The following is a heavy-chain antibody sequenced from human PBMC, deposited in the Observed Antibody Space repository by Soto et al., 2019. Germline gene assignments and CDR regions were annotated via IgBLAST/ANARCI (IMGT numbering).Heavy chain of an antibody. Sequence: QVQLVQSGAEVRQPASSVKVSCKTSGGTFSSYAISWVRQAPGQGLEWVGGIVPIVDTSTYAQKFQGRVTITADESTSTAYMELSSLRSDDTAIYYCVRVVAIPGYPDNWGQGTLVTVSS. CDR1: GGTFSSYA. J-gene: IGHJ4*02. D-gene: IGHD5-12*01. V-gene: IGHV1-69*12. CDR3: VRVVAIPGYPDN. CDR2: IVPIVDTS.